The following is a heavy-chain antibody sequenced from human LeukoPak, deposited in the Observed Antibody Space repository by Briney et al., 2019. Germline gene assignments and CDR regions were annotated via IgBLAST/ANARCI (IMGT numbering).Heavy chain of an antibody. V-gene: IGHV1-8*01. J-gene: IGHJ6*02. CDR1: GYTFTSYD. D-gene: IGHD6-6*01. CDR3: ARIPRWVRIAARRRGYYYYGMDV. CDR2: MNPNSGNT. Sequence: ASVKVSCKASGYTFTSYDINWVRQATGQGLEWMGWMNPNSGNTGYVQKFQGRVTMTRNTFISTAYMERSSLRSEDTAVYYCARIPRWVRIAARRRGYYYYGMDVWGQGTTVTVSS.